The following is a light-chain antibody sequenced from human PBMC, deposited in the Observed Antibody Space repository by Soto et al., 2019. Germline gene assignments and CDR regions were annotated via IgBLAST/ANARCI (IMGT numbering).Light chain of an antibody. CDR2: STS. CDR1: ESIRSSY. J-gene: IGKJ4*01. Sequence: EIVLTLSPGALSLSPGEVATLTCSASESIRSSYLAWYQQRRGQAPRLLIYSTSTRAAGISPRFSGSGAARDFTLTNSRLEPEDSAIYYCQQYGASPPATFGGGTRVEI. V-gene: IGKV3-20*01. CDR3: QQYGASPPAT.